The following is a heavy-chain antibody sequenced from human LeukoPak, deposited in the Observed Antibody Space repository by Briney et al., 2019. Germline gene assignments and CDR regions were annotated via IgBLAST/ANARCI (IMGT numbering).Heavy chain of an antibody. CDR3: ARDPYDY. V-gene: IGHV3-30-3*01. Sequence: GGSLRLSCAAYGFTFSSYAMHLVRQAPGKGLEWVAVISYDGSNKYYADSVKGRFTISRDNSKNTLYLQMNSLRAEDTAVYYCARDPYDYWGQGTLVTVSS. J-gene: IGHJ4*02. CDR1: GFTFSSYA. CDR2: ISYDGSNK.